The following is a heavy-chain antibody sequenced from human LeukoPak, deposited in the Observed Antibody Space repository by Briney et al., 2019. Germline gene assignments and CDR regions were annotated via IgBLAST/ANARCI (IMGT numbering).Heavy chain of an antibody. CDR1: GGSISSHYY. Sequence: PSETLSLTCTVSGGSISSHYYWGWIRPPPGKGLEWIGYIYFTGSPTYNPSLKSRVTISLDTSKNQFSLKLTSVTAADTSVYYCARETTGGWFDPWGQGTLVTVSS. J-gene: IGHJ5*02. D-gene: IGHD4-17*01. V-gene: IGHV4-59*01. CDR2: IYFTGSP. CDR3: ARETTGGWFDP.